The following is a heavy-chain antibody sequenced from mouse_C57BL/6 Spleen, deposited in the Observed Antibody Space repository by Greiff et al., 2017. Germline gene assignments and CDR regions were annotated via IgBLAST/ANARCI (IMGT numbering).Heavy chain of an antibody. CDR1: GYTFTSYW. Sequence: VKLKQPGAELVKPGASVKMSCKASGYTFTSYWITWVKQRPGQGLEWIGDIYPGSGSTNYNEKFKSKATLTVDTSSSTAYMQLSSLTSEDSAVYYCARDGYDEAWFAYWGQGTLVTVSA. CDR2: IYPGSGST. J-gene: IGHJ3*01. V-gene: IGHV1-55*01. D-gene: IGHD2-2*01. CDR3: ARDGYDEAWFAY.